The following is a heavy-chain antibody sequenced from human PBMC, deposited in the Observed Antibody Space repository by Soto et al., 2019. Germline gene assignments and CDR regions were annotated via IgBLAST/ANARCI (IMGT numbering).Heavy chain of an antibody. CDR1: GGTFSSYA. CDR3: ARQYNPSSSTSSYYGMDV. J-gene: IGHJ6*02. CDR2: IIPIFGTA. Sequence: QVQLVQSGAEVKKPGSSVKVSCKASGGTFSSYAISWVRQAPGQGLEWMGGIIPIFGTANYAQKFQGRVTITADESTSTAYMELSSLRSEDTAVYYCARQYNPSSSTSSYYGMDVWGQGTTVTVSS. D-gene: IGHD2-2*01. V-gene: IGHV1-69*01.